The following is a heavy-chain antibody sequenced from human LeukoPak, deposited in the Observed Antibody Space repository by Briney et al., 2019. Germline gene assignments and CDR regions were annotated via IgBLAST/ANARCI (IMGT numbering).Heavy chain of an antibody. CDR2: INHSGST. J-gene: IGHJ5*02. CDR1: GGSLSNYY. CDR3: ARGPASGSDFAWFDP. Sequence: SETLSLTCAVYGGSLSNYYWSWIRQPPGKGLEWIGEINHSGSTKFNPSLKSRVTILVDMSRSQFSLQLNSVTAADTAVYYCARGPASGSDFAWFDPWGQGALVTVSS. V-gene: IGHV4-34*01. D-gene: IGHD3-10*01.